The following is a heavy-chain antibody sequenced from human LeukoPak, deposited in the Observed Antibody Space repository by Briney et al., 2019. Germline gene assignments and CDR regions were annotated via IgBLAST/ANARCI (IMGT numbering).Heavy chain of an antibody. J-gene: IGHJ4*02. CDR1: GFTFSSYG. Sequence: GRSLRLSCAASGFTFSSYGMHWVRQAPGKGLEWVAVISYDGSNKYYADSVKGRFTISRDNSKNTLYLQMNSLRAEDTAVYYCAKDLGGGGYSGYDPDDYWGQGTLVTVS. D-gene: IGHD5-12*01. CDR3: AKDLGGGGYSGYDPDDY. V-gene: IGHV3-30*18. CDR2: ISYDGSNK.